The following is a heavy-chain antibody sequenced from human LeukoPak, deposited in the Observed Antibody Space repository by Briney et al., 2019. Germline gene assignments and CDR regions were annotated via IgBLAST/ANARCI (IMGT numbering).Heavy chain of an antibody. V-gene: IGHV3-30-3*01. J-gene: IGHJ4*02. Sequence: GGSLRLSCAASGFTLSSYTMHWVRQAPGKGLEWVAVISYDGSNKYYADSVKGRFTISRDKSKNTLYLQMNSLRAEDTAVYYCARASKSGYIAMVPLDYWGQGTLVTVSS. CDR2: ISYDGSNK. D-gene: IGHD5-18*01. CDR1: GFTLSSYT. CDR3: ARASKSGYIAMVPLDY.